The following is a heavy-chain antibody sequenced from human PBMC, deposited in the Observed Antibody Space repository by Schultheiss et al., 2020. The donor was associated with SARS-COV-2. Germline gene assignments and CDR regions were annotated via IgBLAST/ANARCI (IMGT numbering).Heavy chain of an antibody. CDR1: GFTFSGSA. CDR2: ISSSSSTI. V-gene: IGHV3-48*01. D-gene: IGHD4-17*01. CDR3: ARVGGHGDEAFDI. J-gene: IGHJ3*02. Sequence: GESLKISCAASGFTFSGSAMHWVRQASGKGLEWVSYISSSSSTIYYADSVKGRFTISRDNSKNSLYLQMNSLRAEDTAVYYCARVGGHGDEAFDIWGQGTMVTVSS.